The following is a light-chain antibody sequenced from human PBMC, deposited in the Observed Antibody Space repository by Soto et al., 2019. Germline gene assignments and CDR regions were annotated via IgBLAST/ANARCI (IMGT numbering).Light chain of an antibody. CDR1: QSVSSSY. Sequence: ELVLTQSPGTLSLSPGERATLSCRASQSVSSSYLAWYQQKPGQAPRLLIYGASSRATGIPDRFSGSGSGTDFTITISRLEPEDFAVYYWQQDGSSPPYTFGQGTKLEIK. CDR2: GAS. CDR3: QQDGSSPPYT. V-gene: IGKV3-20*01. J-gene: IGKJ2*01.